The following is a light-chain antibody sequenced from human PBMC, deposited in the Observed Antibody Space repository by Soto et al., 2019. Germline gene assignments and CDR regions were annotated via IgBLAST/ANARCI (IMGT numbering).Light chain of an antibody. CDR2: GAS. CDR3: QQYNNWPRT. CDR1: QSVSSN. J-gene: IGKJ1*01. V-gene: IGKV3-15*01. Sequence: EIVMTQSPATLSVSPGERATLSCRASQSVSSNLAWYQQKPGQAPRLLIYGASTRATGIPARFSGSGSGTEFTLLIISLQSEDFAVYLCQQYNNWPRTFGQGTKVDFK.